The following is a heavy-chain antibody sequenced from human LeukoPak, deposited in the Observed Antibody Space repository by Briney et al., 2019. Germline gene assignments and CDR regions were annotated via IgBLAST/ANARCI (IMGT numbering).Heavy chain of an antibody. V-gene: IGHV3-15*05. CDR3: TAEMGACAGDCFEF. J-gene: IGHJ4*02. D-gene: IGHD2-21*02. CDR2: LKSETDGGTT. CDR1: GFTFKNAC. Sequence: GGSLRLSSAASGFTFKNACVSWVRQAPGKGLEWVGRLKSETDGGTTDYAAPVKGRFTISKDASKNTLYLQMNSLKTADTAVYYCTAEMGACAGDCFEFWGQGPLITVSS.